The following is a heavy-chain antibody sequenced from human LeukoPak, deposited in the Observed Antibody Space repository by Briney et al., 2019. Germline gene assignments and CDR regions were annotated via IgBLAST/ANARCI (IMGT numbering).Heavy chain of an antibody. V-gene: IGHV4-61*01. D-gene: IGHD3-22*01. CDR3: ARVSYYDSSGYLFDY. Sequence: PSETLSLTCTVSGGSISSSSYYWSWIRQPPGKGLEWIGYIYYSGSTNYNPSLKSRVTISVDTSKNQFSLKLSSVTAADTAVYYCARVSYYDSSGYLFDYWGQGTLVTVSS. CDR1: GGSISSSSYY. J-gene: IGHJ4*02. CDR2: IYYSGST.